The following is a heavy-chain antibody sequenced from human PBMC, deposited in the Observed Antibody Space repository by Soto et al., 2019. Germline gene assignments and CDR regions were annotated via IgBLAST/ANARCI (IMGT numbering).Heavy chain of an antibody. D-gene: IGHD5-12*01. Sequence: LSLTCTVSGGSISSYYWSWIRQPPGKGLEWIGYIYYSGSTNYNPSLKSRVTISVDTSKNQFSLKLSSVTAADTAVYYCARGGYNYDWFDPWGQGTLVTVSS. V-gene: IGHV4-59*01. J-gene: IGHJ5*02. CDR1: GGSISSYY. CDR3: ARGGYNYDWFDP. CDR2: IYYSGST.